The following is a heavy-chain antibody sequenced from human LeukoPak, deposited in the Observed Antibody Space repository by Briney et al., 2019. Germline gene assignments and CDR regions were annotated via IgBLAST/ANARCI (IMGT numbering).Heavy chain of an antibody. J-gene: IGHJ4*02. CDR1: GFTFSSYA. CDR3: ARDEAGDYYGSGSYYPFDY. D-gene: IGHD3-10*01. CDR2: ISYDGSNK. V-gene: IGHV3-30*04. Sequence: GGSLRLSCAASGFTFSSYAVHWVRQAPGKGLEWVAVISYDGSNKYYADSVKGRFTISRDNSKNTLYLQMNSLRAEDTAVYYCARDEAGDYYGSGSYYPFDYWGQGTLVTVSS.